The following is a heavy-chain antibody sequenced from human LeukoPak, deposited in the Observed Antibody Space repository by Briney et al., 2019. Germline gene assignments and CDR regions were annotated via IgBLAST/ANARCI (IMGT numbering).Heavy chain of an antibody. J-gene: IGHJ3*02. D-gene: IGHD5-18*01. Sequence: ASVKVSCKASGYTFTGYYMHWVRQAPGQGLEWMGRINPNSGGTHYAQKFKGRATMTRETSISTAYMELSRLRSDDTAVYYCARVFSGYSYGYAFDIWGQGTMVTVSS. V-gene: IGHV1-2*06. CDR3: ARVFSGYSYGYAFDI. CDR1: GYTFTGYY. CDR2: INPNSGGT.